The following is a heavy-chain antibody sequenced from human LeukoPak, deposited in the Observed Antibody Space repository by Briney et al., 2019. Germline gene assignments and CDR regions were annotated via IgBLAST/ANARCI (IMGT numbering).Heavy chain of an antibody. CDR1: GFTFSSYS. J-gene: IGHJ4*02. D-gene: IGHD3-16*02. CDR3: ARDLGVIVHPSDY. Sequence: AGGSLRLSCAASGFTFSSYSMNWVRQAPGKGLEWASSISSVGNYIYYADSVKGRFTISRDNAKNSLYLQMSSLRAEDTALYYCARDLGVIVHPSDYWGQGTLVTVSS. V-gene: IGHV3-21*01. CDR2: ISSVGNYI.